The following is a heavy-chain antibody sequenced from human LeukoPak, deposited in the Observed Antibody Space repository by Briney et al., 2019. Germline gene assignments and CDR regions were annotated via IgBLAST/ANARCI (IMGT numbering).Heavy chain of an antibody. D-gene: IGHD2-2*01. CDR3: ARGELGYCSSTSCYGYYYYYMDV. Sequence: ASVKVSCKASGYTFTGYYMHWVRQAPGQGLEWMGWINPNGGGTNYAQKFQGRVTMTRDTSISTAYMELSRLRSDDTAVYYCARGELGYCSSTSCYGYYYYYMDVWGKGTTVTVSS. CDR2: INPNGGGT. V-gene: IGHV1-2*02. J-gene: IGHJ6*03. CDR1: GYTFTGYY.